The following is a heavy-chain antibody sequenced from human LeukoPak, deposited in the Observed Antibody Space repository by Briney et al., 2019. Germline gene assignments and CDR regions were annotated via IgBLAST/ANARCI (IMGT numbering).Heavy chain of an antibody. CDR1: GGSFSGYY. J-gene: IGHJ4*02. D-gene: IGHD2-2*01. CDR2: INHSGST. CDR3: ARGGNVVVPGGFDY. V-gene: IGHV4-34*01. Sequence: PSETLSLTCAVYGGSFSGYYWSWIRQPPGKGLEWIGEINHSGSTNYNPSLKSRVTISVDTSKNQFSPKLSSVTAADTPVYYWARGGNVVVPGGFDYWGQGTLVTVSS.